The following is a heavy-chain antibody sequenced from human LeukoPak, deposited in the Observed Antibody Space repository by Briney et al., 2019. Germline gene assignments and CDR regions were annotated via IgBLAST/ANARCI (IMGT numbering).Heavy chain of an antibody. CDR2: IRYDGSNK. CDR1: GCTFSSYG. Sequence: EGTLRLSCAASGCTFSSYGMHWVRQAPGKGLEWVAFIRYDGSNKYYADSVKGRFTISRDNSKNTLYLQMNILRAEDTAVYYCAKDLPYYFDYWGQGTLVTVSS. V-gene: IGHV3-30*02. J-gene: IGHJ4*02. CDR3: AKDLPYYFDY.